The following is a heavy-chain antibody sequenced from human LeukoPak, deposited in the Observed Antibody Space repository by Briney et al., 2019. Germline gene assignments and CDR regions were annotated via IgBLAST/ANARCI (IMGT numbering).Heavy chain of an antibody. CDR1: GGSISSYY. Sequence: SETLSLTCTVPGGSISSYYWSSIRQPPGKGLEWIGEINHSGSTNYKPSLKRRITISVDTSKNQFSLKLSSVTAADTAVYYCARGRYKLTWWGQGTLVTVSS. D-gene: IGHD2-2*01. CDR3: ARGRYKLTW. CDR2: INHSGST. J-gene: IGHJ4*02. V-gene: IGHV4-34*01.